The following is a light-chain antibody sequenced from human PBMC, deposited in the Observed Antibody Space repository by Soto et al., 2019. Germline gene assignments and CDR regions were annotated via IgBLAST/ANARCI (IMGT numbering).Light chain of an antibody. J-gene: IGLJ7*01. CDR2: NSN. V-gene: IGLV1-44*01. Sequence: QSVLTQPPSTSGAPGQRVTISCSGSSSNIGTNTVNWYNQLPGTAPKLLIYNSNERPSGVPDRFSGSQSGTSASLAISGLQSEDEADYYRAAWDDSLDVVVFGGGTQLTVL. CDR1: SSNIGTNT. CDR3: AAWDDSLDVVV.